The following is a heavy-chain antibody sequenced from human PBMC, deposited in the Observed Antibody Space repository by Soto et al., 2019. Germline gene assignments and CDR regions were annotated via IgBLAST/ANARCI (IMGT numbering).Heavy chain of an antibody. CDR1: GGSINSSKY. V-gene: IGHV4-39*02. Sequence: SETLSLTCSVSGGSINSSKYWAWVRQSPGRGLEWIGTISYGGSTYYNPSLQSRVTISVDASKNHFALRLISATAADTSTSFCDRNRFHAITWYYPIDHWGPGTLVTVSS. D-gene: IGHD3-16*01. CDR3: DRNRFHAITWYYPIDH. CDR2: ISYGGST. J-gene: IGHJ4*02.